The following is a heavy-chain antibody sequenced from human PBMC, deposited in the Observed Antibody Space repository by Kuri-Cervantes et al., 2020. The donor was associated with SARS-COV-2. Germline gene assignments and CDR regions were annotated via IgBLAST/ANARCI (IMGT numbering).Heavy chain of an antibody. Sequence: ESLKISCTVSGGSISSSSYYWGWIRQPPGKGLEWIGSIYYSGSTYYNPSLKSRVTISVDTSKNQFSLKLSSVTAADTAVYYCARWPSWSGSIDYWGQGTLVTVSS. D-gene: IGHD3-3*01. CDR3: ARWPSWSGSIDY. CDR1: GGSISSSSYY. V-gene: IGHV4-39*07. J-gene: IGHJ4*02. CDR2: IYYSGST.